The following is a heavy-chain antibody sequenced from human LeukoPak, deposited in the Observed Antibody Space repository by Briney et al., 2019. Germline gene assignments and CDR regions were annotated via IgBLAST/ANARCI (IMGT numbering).Heavy chain of an antibody. CDR2: IYYSGST. CDR3: ARDGVYDYVWGSYRSQPDAFDI. D-gene: IGHD3-16*02. CDR1: GGSVSNDIHY. J-gene: IGHJ3*02. Sequence: SETLSLTCGVSGGSVSNDIHYWSWIRQPPGKGLEWIGYIYYSGSTNYNPSLKSRVTISVDTSKNQFSLKLSSVTAADTAVYYCARDGVYDYVWGSYRSQPDAFDIWGQGTMVTVSS. V-gene: IGHV4-61*01.